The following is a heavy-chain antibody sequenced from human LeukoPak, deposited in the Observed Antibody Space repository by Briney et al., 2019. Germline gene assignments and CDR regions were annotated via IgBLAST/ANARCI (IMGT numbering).Heavy chain of an antibody. D-gene: IGHD5-12*01. V-gene: IGHV3-74*01. CDR1: GFTFSSYW. Sequence: GGSLRLSCAASGFTFSSYWMHWVRQAPGKGLVWVSLINSDGSSRNYADSVKGRFTISRDNAKNTLYLQMNSLRVEDTAVYYCAREDYSGYDFYDYWGQGSLVTVSS. CDR3: AREDYSGYDFYDY. J-gene: IGHJ4*02. CDR2: INSDGSSR.